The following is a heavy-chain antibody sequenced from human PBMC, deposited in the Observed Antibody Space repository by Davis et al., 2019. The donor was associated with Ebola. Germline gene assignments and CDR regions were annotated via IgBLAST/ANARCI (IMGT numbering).Heavy chain of an antibody. Sequence: ASVKVSCKASGYTFTGYYMHWVRQAPGQGLEWMGWINPNSGGTNYAQKFQGRVTMTRDTSISTAYMELSRLRSDDTAVYYCARAVVPAAIHGGNWFDPWGQGTLVTVSS. CDR2: INPNSGGT. J-gene: IGHJ5*02. CDR3: ARAVVPAAIHGGNWFDP. CDR1: GYTFTGYY. V-gene: IGHV1-2*02. D-gene: IGHD2-2*02.